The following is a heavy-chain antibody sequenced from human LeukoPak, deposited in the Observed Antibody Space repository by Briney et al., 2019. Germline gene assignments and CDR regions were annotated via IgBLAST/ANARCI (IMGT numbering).Heavy chain of an antibody. V-gene: IGHV3-23*01. CDR3: AKDPSIAVAGLFDY. J-gene: IGHJ4*02. Sequence: PGGSLRLSCAASGFTFRSYAMSRVRQAPGKGLDWVSAISGSGGSTYYADSVKGRFTISRDNSKNTLYLQMNSLRAEDTAVYYCAKDPSIAVAGLFDYWGQGTLVTVSS. CDR1: GFTFRSYA. CDR2: ISGSGGST. D-gene: IGHD6-19*01.